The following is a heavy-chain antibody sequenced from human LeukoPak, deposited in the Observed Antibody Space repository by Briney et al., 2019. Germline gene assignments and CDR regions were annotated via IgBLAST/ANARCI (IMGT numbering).Heavy chain of an antibody. CDR3: ARDYCGGDCYSDNWFDP. Sequence: GGSLRLSCAASGFTFSSYAMHWARQAPGKGLEWVAVISYDGSNKYYADSVKGRFTISRDNSKNTLYLQMNSLRAEDTAVYYCARDYCGGDCYSDNWFDPWGQGTLVTVSS. D-gene: IGHD2-21*02. J-gene: IGHJ5*02. CDR2: ISYDGSNK. V-gene: IGHV3-30*04. CDR1: GFTFSSYA.